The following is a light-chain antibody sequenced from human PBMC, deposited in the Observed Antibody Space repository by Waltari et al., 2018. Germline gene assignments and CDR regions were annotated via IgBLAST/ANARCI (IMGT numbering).Light chain of an antibody. CDR2: EAS. CDR1: QALSHH. CDR3: QHGHIAPLT. V-gene: IGKV1-13*02. J-gene: IGKJ4*01. Sequence: IQMTQSPSSLSASVGDSVTITCRSSQALSHHLAWYQQKPGKVPKLLIYEASTPQSGVTSRFSGRESGRDFSLTNSSMQPEDFETYYCQHGHIAPLTFGGGTKVEIK.